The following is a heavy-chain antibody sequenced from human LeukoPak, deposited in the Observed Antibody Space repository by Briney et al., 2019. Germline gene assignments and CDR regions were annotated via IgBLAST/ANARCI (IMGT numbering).Heavy chain of an antibody. J-gene: IGHJ6*03. Sequence: WASVKVSCKASGGTFSSYAISWVRQAPGQGLEWMGGIIPIFGTANYAQKFQGRVTITADKSTSTAYMELSSLRSEDTAVYYCARGRSGSSSWLDYYYYMDVWGKGTTVTVSS. CDR2: IIPIFGTA. CDR3: ARGRSGSSSWLDYYYYMDV. CDR1: GGTFSSYA. D-gene: IGHD6-13*01. V-gene: IGHV1-69*06.